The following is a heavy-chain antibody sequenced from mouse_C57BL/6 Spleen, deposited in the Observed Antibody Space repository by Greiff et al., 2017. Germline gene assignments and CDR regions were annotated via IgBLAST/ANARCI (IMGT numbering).Heavy chain of an antibody. V-gene: IGHV1-78*01. CDR3: ARFDDYDRYYAMDY. J-gene: IGHJ4*01. CDR2: IYPRDGST. D-gene: IGHD2-4*01. Sequence: VKLVESDAELVKPGASVKISCKVSGYTFTDHTIHWMKQRPEQGLEWIGYIYPRDGSTKYNEKFKGKATLTADKSSSTAYMQLNSLTSEDSAVYFCARFDDYDRYYAMDYWGQGTSVTVSS. CDR1: GYTFTDHT.